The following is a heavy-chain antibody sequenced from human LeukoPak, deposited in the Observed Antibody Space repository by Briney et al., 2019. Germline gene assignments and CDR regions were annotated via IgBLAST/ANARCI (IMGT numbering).Heavy chain of an antibody. V-gene: IGHV3-9*01. Sequence: PGRSLRLSCAASGFTFDDYAMHWVRQAPGKGLEWVSGISWNSGSIGYADSVKGRFTVSRDNAKNTLYLQMNSLRAEDTAVYYCARATGSYYSLGYWGQGTLVTVSS. CDR2: ISWNSGSI. D-gene: IGHD1-26*01. CDR3: ARATGSYYSLGY. CDR1: GFTFDDYA. J-gene: IGHJ4*02.